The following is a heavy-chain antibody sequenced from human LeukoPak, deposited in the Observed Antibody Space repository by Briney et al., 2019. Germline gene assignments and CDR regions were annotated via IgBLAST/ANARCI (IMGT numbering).Heavy chain of an antibody. J-gene: IGHJ4*02. CDR2: IYYSGST. CDR3: ARDRVRGNANPYFDY. V-gene: IGHV4-61*01. Sequence: SETLSLTCTVSGGSVSSGTYYWSWIRQPPGKGLEWIGYIYYSGSTNYNPSLKSRVTISIDTSKDQFSLKLSSVTAADTAVYYCARDRVRGNANPYFDYWGQGTLVTVSS. CDR1: GGSVSSGTYY. D-gene: IGHD1-1*01.